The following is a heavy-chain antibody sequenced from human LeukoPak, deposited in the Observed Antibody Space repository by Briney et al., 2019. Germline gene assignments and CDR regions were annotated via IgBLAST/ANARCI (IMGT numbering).Heavy chain of an antibody. Sequence: GGSLRLSCAASGFTFSSYAMSWVRQAPGKGLEWVSAISGSGGSTYYADSVKGRFTISRDNSKNTLYLQMNSLRVEDTAVYYCAKDSYYDILTANDAFDIWGQGTMVTVSS. CDR1: GFTFSSYA. CDR2: ISGSGGST. CDR3: AKDSYYDILTANDAFDI. V-gene: IGHV3-23*01. J-gene: IGHJ3*02. D-gene: IGHD3-9*01.